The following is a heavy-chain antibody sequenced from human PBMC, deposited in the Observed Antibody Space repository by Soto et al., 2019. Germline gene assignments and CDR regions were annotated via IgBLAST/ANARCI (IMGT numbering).Heavy chain of an antibody. Sequence: QVQLVQSGAEVKKPGASVKVSCKASGYTFTSYGISWVRQAPGQGLEWMGWISAYNGNTNYAQKLQGRVTMTTDTSTSTDYMELRSLRSDDTAVYYCARAFDGPVAGYWFDPWGQGTLVTVSS. J-gene: IGHJ5*02. V-gene: IGHV1-18*01. CDR1: GYTFTSYG. CDR2: ISAYNGNT. D-gene: IGHD6-19*01. CDR3: ARAFDGPVAGYWFDP.